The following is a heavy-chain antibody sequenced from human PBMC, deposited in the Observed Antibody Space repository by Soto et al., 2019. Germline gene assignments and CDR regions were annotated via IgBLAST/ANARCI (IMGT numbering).Heavy chain of an antibody. J-gene: IGHJ6*02. Sequence: SETLSLTCTVSGGSVNSGSYYWSWIRKPPGMGLEWIGYIFYSGTTNYNPSLKSRVTTSLDISKNQFSLQLSSVTAADTAVYYCARVATILSGGGMDVWGQGTTVTVSS. V-gene: IGHV4-61*01. CDR3: ARVATILSGGGMDV. CDR1: GGSVNSGSYY. D-gene: IGHD5-12*01. CDR2: IFYSGTT.